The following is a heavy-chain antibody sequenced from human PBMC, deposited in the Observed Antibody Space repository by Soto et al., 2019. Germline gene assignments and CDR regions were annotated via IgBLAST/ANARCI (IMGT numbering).Heavy chain of an antibody. J-gene: IGHJ6*02. D-gene: IGHD3-3*01. CDR2: ITYVGSTK. CDR3: ARDVGTQMDFWSTCGMDV. V-gene: IGHV3-30-3*01. CDR1: ALSLGDDA. Sequence: GGSLRLSCAVSALSLGDDAMRWARQAPGKGLEWVAVITYVGSTKFYADSVRGRFTISRDHSESTLYLQMASLISKDRAVYYCARDVGTQMDFWSTCGMDVWGQGTTVTVSS.